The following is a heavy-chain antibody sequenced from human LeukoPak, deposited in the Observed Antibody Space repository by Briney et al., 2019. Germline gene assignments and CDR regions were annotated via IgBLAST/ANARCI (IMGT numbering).Heavy chain of an antibody. CDR1: GFTFSSYA. CDR2: ISGSGDST. V-gene: IGHV3-23*01. Sequence: GGSLRLSCAASGFTFSSYAMSWVRQAPGKGLEWVSAISGSGDSTSYADSVQGRFTISRDKSKNTLYLQMNSLRAEDTAVYYCAKRGYSSGPDYFDYWGQGTLVTVSS. CDR3: AKRGYSSGPDYFDY. D-gene: IGHD5-18*01. J-gene: IGHJ4*02.